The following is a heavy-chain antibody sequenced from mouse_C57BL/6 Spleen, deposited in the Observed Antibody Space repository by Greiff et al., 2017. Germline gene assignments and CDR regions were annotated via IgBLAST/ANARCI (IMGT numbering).Heavy chain of an antibody. CDR1: GYAFSSSW. Sequence: VKLQQSGPELVKPGASVKISCKASGYAFSSSWMNWVKQRPGKGLEWIGRIYPGDGDTNYNGKFKGKATLTADKSSSTAYMQLSSLTSEDSAVYFCAREGIRDPYFDYWGQGTTLTVSS. V-gene: IGHV1-82*01. CDR2: IYPGDGDT. D-gene: IGHD2-4*01. CDR3: AREGIRDPYFDY. J-gene: IGHJ2*01.